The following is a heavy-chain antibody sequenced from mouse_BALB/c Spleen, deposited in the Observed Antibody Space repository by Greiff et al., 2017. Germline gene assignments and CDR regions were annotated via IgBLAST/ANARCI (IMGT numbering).Heavy chain of an antibody. J-gene: IGHJ4*01. CDR1: GFTFSSYA. V-gene: IGHV5-9-4*01. CDR2: ISSGGSYT. CDR3: ARLGAVYAMDY. Sequence: EVMLVESGGGLVKPGGSLKLSCAASGFTFSSYAMSWVRQSPEKRLEWVAEISSGGSYTYYPDTVTGRFTISRDNAKNTLYLEMSSLRSEDTAMYYCARLGAVYAMDYWGQGTSVTVSS.